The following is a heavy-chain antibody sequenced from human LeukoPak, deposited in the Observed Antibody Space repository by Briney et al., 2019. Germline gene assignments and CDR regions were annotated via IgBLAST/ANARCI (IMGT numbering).Heavy chain of an antibody. CDR1: GGSFSGYY. V-gene: IGHV4-34*01. Sequence: PSETLSLTCAVYGGSFSGYYWSWIRQPPGKGLEWIGEINHSGSTNYNPSLKSRVTISVDTSKNQFSLKLSSVTAADTAVYYCARGTRFGITMVRGALYYFDYWGQGTLVTVSS. D-gene: IGHD3-10*01. J-gene: IGHJ4*02. CDR2: INHSGST. CDR3: ARGTRFGITMVRGALYYFDY.